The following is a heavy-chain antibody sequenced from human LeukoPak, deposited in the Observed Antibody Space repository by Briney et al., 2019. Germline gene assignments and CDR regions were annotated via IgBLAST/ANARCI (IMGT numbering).Heavy chain of an antibody. Sequence: SETLSLTCTVSGGSITNYYWSWIRQPPGKGLEWIGYLYYTGSTNYNPSLKSRVTISVDMSKNQFSLKLRSMTAADTAVYYCARHGPGYSSVFGYWGQGTLVTVSS. V-gene: IGHV4-59*08. J-gene: IGHJ4*02. D-gene: IGHD6-19*01. CDR3: ARHGPGYSSVFGY. CDR1: GGSITNYY. CDR2: LYYTGST.